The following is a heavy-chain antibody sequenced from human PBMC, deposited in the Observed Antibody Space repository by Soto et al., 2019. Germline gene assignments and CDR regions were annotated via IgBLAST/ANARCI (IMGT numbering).Heavy chain of an antibody. J-gene: IGHJ6*02. CDR1: GFTFSSYW. CDR3: ARDGVSTNGVFQPYYYYGMDV. CDR2: IKQDGSEK. V-gene: IGHV3-7*03. D-gene: IGHD2-8*01. Sequence: SLRLSCAASGFTFSSYWMSWVRQAPGKGLEWVANIKQDGSEKYYVDSVKGRFTISRDNAKNSLYLQMNSLRAEDTAVYYCARDGVSTNGVFQPYYYYGMDVWGQGTTVT.